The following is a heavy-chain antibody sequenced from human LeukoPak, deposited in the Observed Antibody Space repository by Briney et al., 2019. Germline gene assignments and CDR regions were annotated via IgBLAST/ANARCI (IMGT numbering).Heavy chain of an antibody. CDR1: GYSISSNNC. V-gene: IGHV4-28*01. J-gene: IGHJ3*02. Sequence: SDTLSLTCAVSGYSISSNNCWGWIRQPPGKGLEWIGYIFYSGNAYYNSSLKSRVTMSVDTSKNQFSLNLRSVTAVDTAVYYCARNQAVAGNHGAIDIWGQGTMVTVSS. CDR2: IFYSGNA. CDR3: ARNQAVAGNHGAIDI. D-gene: IGHD6-19*01.